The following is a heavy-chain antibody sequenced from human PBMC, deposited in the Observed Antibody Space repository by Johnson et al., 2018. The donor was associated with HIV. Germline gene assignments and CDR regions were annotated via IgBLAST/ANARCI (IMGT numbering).Heavy chain of an antibody. J-gene: IGHJ3*02. CDR1: GFTVNSNY. V-gene: IGHV3-66*01. CDR3: ARDRRYYDSSGYYHDAFDI. Sequence: VQLVESGGGVVQPGGSLRLSCAASGFTVNSNYINWVRQAPGKGLECVSGIYSGGRTYYADSVKGRFTISRDNSKNTLYLQMNSLRAEDTAVYFCARDRRYYDSSGYYHDAFDIWGQGTMVTVSS. CDR2: IYSGGRT. D-gene: IGHD3-22*01.